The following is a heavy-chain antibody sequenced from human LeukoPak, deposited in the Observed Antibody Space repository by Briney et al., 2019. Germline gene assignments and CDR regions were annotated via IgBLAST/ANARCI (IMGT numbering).Heavy chain of an antibody. CDR2: SSPDGNSA. D-gene: IGHD1-26*01. J-gene: IGHJ4*02. Sequence: GGSLRLSCAASGFALSGSWMHWVRQAPGKGLVWVSRSSPDGNSAIYADSVKGRFTISRDNARNTIYLQMNSLRPEDTAMYYCTRVPVGSTGLFDSWGQGTLVTVSS. CDR1: GFALSGSW. CDR3: TRVPVGSTGLFDS. V-gene: IGHV3-74*01.